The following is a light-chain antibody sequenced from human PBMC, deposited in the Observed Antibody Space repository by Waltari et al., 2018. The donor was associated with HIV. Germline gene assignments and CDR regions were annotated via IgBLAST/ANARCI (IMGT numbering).Light chain of an antibody. V-gene: IGLV10-54*04. CDR3: ATWDISLSAVV. CDR1: SNNVGNQG. J-gene: IGLJ2*01. CDR2: RDN. Sequence: QAGLTQPPSVSKAMRQTATLTCTGNSNNVGNQGAAWLQQHQGHPPKLLSYRDNKRAGGISEVFSASRAGNTASLTITGVQPEDGADYFCATWDISLSAVVFGGGTTLTVL.